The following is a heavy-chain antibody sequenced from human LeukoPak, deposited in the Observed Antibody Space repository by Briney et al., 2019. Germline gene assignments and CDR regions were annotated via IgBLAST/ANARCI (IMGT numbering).Heavy chain of an antibody. Sequence: PGRSLRLSCAASGFTFSSYSMNCGRQAPGKGLGCGSSISSSSSYIYYADSVKGRFTISRDNAKTSLYLQMNSLRAEDTAAYYCARARSGSYCSGYWGQGTLVTVSS. J-gene: IGHJ4*02. D-gene: IGHD1-26*01. CDR2: ISSSSSYI. CDR3: ARARSGSYCSGY. CDR1: GFTFSSYS. V-gene: IGHV3-21*01.